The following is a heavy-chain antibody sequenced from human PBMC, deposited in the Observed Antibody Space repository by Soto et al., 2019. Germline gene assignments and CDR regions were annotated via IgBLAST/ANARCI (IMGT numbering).Heavy chain of an antibody. CDR2: IYYSGST. D-gene: IGHD3-10*01. J-gene: IGHJ6*02. V-gene: IGHV4-39*01. CDR1: GGSISSSSYY. CDR3: ARQAPQYPWFGELFSPYYGMDV. Sequence: QLQLQESGPGLVKPSETLSLTCTVSGGSISSSSYYWGWIRQPPGKGLEWIGSIYYSGSTYYNPSLKGRVTISVDTSKNQFSLKLSSVTAADTAVYYCARQAPQYPWFGELFSPYYGMDVWGQGTTVTVSS.